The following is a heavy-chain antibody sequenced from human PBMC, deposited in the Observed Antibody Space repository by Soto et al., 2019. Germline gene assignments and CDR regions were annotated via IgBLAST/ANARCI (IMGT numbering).Heavy chain of an antibody. D-gene: IGHD5-12*01. CDR1: GGTFSSYA. Sequence: ASVKVSCKASGGTFSSYAISWVRQAPGQGLEWMGGIIPIFGTANYAQKFQGRVTITADESTSTAYMELSSLRSEDTAVYYCARDQIGYSGYELNWFDPWGQGTLVTVSS. CDR2: IIPIFGTA. J-gene: IGHJ5*02. V-gene: IGHV1-69*13. CDR3: ARDQIGYSGYELNWFDP.